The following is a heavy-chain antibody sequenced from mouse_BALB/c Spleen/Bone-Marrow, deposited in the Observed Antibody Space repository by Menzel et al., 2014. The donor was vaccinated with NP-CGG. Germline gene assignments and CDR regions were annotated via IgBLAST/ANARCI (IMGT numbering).Heavy chain of an antibody. CDR3: ARIDYWFAY. J-gene: IGHJ3*01. V-gene: IGHV8-11*01. Sequence: ESGPGILQPSQTLSLTCSFSGFSLSTYGIGVGWIRQPSGKGLEWLAHIWWNDNKYYNTALKSRLTISKDTSNIQVFLKIASVDTADTATYYCARIDYWFAYWGQGTLVTVSA. CDR2: IWWNDNK. CDR1: GFSLSTYGIG.